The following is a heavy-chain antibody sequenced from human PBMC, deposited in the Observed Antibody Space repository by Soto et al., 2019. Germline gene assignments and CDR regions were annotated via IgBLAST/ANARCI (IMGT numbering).Heavy chain of an antibody. CDR2: IFYIGTT. Sequence: SETLSLTCTVSGGSISNYYWSWVRQSTGKGLEWIGYIFYIGTTNYNPSLKSRVTISLDTSKNQFSLKLRSVTAADTAVYYCVRGGGGYGNGTIDYWGQGTLVTVSS. CDR3: VRGGGGYGNGTIDY. D-gene: IGHD5-18*01. J-gene: IGHJ4*02. CDR1: GGSISNYY. V-gene: IGHV4-59*01.